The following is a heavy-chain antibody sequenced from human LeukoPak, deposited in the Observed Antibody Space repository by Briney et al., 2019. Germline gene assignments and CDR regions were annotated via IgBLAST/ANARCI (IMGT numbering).Heavy chain of an antibody. V-gene: IGHV4-39*01. CDR1: GGSVSSNIYY. CDR2: INHSGST. D-gene: IGHD2-15*01. CDR3: ASRGYCSGGSCYRLPGSFDY. Sequence: PSETLSLTCTVSGGSVSSNIYYWNWIRQPPGKGLEWIGEINHSGSTNYNPSHKSRVTISVDTSKNQFSLKLSSVTAADTAVYYCASRGYCSGGSCYRLPGSFDYWGQGTLVTVSS. J-gene: IGHJ4*02.